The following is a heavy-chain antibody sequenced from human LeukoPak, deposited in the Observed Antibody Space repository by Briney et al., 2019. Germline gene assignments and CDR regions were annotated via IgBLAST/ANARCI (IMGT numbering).Heavy chain of an antibody. Sequence: SETLSLTCTVSGGSISSSSYYWGWIRQPPGKGLEWIGSIYYSGSTYYNPSLKSRVTISVDTSKNQFSLKLSSVTAADTAVYYCASDIAAAAFGHFDLWGRGTLVTVSS. D-gene: IGHD6-13*01. CDR2: IYYSGST. V-gene: IGHV4-39*01. CDR3: ASDIAAAAFGHFDL. CDR1: GGSISSSSYY. J-gene: IGHJ2*01.